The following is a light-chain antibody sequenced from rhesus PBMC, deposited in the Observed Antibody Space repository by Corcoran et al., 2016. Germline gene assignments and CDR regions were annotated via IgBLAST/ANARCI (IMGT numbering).Light chain of an antibody. V-gene: IGLV10-114*01. CDR2: RNN. J-gene: IGLJ1*01. CDR3: SAWDSRLSDYI. Sequence: QAGLTQPPSVSKDLRQTATLTCTGNSNNVGNQGAAWLQQHQGHPPKLLSYRNNNQPSGISERFSASRSGNTASLTITGLQPEDEADYYCSAWDSRLSDYIFGAGTRRTVL. CDR1: SNNVGNQG.